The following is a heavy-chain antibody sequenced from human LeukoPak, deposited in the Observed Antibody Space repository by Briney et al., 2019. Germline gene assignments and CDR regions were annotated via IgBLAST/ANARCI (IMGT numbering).Heavy chain of an antibody. CDR3: ASPYYYDSSGLDAFDI. CDR1: GFTFSSYA. V-gene: IGHV3-33*01. J-gene: IGHJ3*02. CDR2: IWFDGSNE. Sequence: GRSLRLSCAASGFTFSSYAMHWVRQAPDKGLEWVAVIWFDGSNEYYADSVKGRFTISRDNSKNTLFLQMNSLRAEDTAVYYCASPYYYDSSGLDAFDIWGQGTMVTVSS. D-gene: IGHD3-22*01.